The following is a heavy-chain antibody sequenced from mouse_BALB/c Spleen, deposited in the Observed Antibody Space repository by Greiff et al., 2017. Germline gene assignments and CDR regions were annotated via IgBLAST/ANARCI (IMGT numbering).Heavy chain of an antibody. Sequence: QVQLKQSGAELVKPGASVKLSCKASGYTFTSYYMYWVKQRPGQGLEWIGEINPSNGGTNFNEKFKSKATLTVDKSSSTAYMQLSSLTSEDSAVYYCTTVVGYFDVWGAGTTVTVSS. D-gene: IGHD1-1*01. V-gene: IGHV1S81*02. CDR1: GYTFTSYY. J-gene: IGHJ1*01. CDR3: TTVVGYFDV. CDR2: INPSNGGT.